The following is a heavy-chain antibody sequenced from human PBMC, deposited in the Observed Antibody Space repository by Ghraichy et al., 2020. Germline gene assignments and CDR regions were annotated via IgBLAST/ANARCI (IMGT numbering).Heavy chain of an antibody. V-gene: IGHV1-2*02. Sequence: ASVKVSCKASGYTFTGYYMHWVRQAPGQGLEWMGWINPNSGGTNYAQKFQGRVTMTRDTSISTAYMELSRLRSDDTAVYYCAMNYYGSGSYNYWGQGTLVTVSS. CDR1: GYTFTGYY. CDR3: AMNYYGSGSYNY. D-gene: IGHD3-10*01. J-gene: IGHJ4*02. CDR2: INPNSGGT.